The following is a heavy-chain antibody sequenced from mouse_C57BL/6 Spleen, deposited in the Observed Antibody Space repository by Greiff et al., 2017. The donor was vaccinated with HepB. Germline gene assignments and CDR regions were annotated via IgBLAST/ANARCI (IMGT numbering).Heavy chain of an antibody. Sequence: QVQLQQSGAELARPGASVKMSCKASGYTFTSYTMHWVKQRPGQGLEWIGYINPRSGTTEYNQKFKDKATLTADKSSSTAYMQLSSLTSEDSAVYYCASTLYYDYVLFADWGTGTPVTVSA. CDR2: INPRSGTT. D-gene: IGHD2-4*01. CDR3: ASTLYYDYVLFAD. CDR1: GYTFTSYT. J-gene: IGHJ3*01. V-gene: IGHV1-4*01.